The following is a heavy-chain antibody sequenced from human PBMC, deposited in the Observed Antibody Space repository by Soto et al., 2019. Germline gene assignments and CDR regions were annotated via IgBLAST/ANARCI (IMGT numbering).Heavy chain of an antibody. D-gene: IGHD3-10*01. CDR1: GYTFTSHG. CDR3: ATDISYGSGTSYGY. Sequence: QVQLVQSGPEVKKPGASVKVSCKASGYTFTSHGISWVRQAPGQGLEWMGWISSLTGVTNYAQALQGRVTMTTDTPTSTAYVELRSLTSVDTGVYYCATDISYGSGTSYGYCGQGTLVTVSS. J-gene: IGHJ4*02. CDR2: ISSLTGVT. V-gene: IGHV1-18*01.